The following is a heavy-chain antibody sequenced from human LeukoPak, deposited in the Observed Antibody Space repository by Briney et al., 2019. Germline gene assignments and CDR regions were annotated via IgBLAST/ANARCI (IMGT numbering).Heavy chain of an antibody. V-gene: IGHV3-7*03. Sequence: PGGSLRLSCAASGFTFSISWMSWVRQAPGKGLEWVANIKKDGSEKYYVDSVKGRFTISRDNAKNSLYLQMNSLRAEDTAVYYCARGSYGDCVFDIWGQGTMVTVSS. J-gene: IGHJ3*02. CDR2: IKKDGSEK. D-gene: IGHD4-17*01. CDR1: GFTFSISW. CDR3: ARGSYGDCVFDI.